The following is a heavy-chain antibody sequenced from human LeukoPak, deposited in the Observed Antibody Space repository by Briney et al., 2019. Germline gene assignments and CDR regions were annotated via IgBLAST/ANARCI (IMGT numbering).Heavy chain of an antibody. Sequence: PGRSLRLSCAASGFTFSSYEMNWVRQAPGKGLEWVSYISSSGSTIHYAESVKGRFTISRDNAKSSLYLQMNSLRAEDTAVYYCARDKGSSNDLCLDYWGQGTLVTVSS. CDR3: ARDKGSSNDLCLDY. CDR2: ISSSGSTI. D-gene: IGHD1-1*01. CDR1: GFTFSSYE. V-gene: IGHV3-48*03. J-gene: IGHJ4*02.